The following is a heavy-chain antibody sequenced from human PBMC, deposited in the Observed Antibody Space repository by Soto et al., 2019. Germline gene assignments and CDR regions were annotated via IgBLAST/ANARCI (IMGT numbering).Heavy chain of an antibody. CDR1: GFTFSIYT. V-gene: IGHV3-23*01. CDR2: IYGNGRST. CDR3: AKDFTPDSRWDIDY. Sequence: EVQLLESGGGLVQPAGSLRLSCAASGFTFSIYTMSWFRQAPGKGLEWVSSIYGNGRSTFYSASVKGPFTISRDNSGNTVYLQMSSLSAEDTAIYYCAKDFTPDSRWDIDYWGQGSLVTVSS. D-gene: IGHD1-26*01. J-gene: IGHJ4*02.